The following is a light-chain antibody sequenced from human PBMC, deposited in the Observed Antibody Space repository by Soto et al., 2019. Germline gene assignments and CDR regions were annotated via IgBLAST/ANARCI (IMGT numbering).Light chain of an antibody. Sequence: QSVLTQPASVSGSPGQSITISCTGTSSDVGGYNYVSWYQQHPGKAPKLMIYDVSNRPSGVSDRFSGSKSGNTASLTISGLQPEDEADYYCSSYRTLSSRVFGGGTQLTVL. CDR1: SSDVGGYNY. J-gene: IGLJ3*02. CDR3: SSYRTLSSRV. CDR2: DVS. V-gene: IGLV2-14*03.